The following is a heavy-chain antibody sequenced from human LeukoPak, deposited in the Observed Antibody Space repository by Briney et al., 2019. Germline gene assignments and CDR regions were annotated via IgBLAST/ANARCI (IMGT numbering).Heavy chain of an antibody. CDR1: GFTFSNYA. D-gene: IGHD1-26*01. Sequence: GGSLRLSCAASGFTFSNYAMSWVRQAPGKGLEWVALIYSGGNTDYADSVKGRFTISRDDSKNTLYIQMNSLRAEDTAVYYCAREPPVWRESLPSRHFDYWGQGTLVTVSS. CDR3: AREPPVWRESLPSRHFDY. V-gene: IGHV3-53*01. J-gene: IGHJ4*02. CDR2: IYSGGNT.